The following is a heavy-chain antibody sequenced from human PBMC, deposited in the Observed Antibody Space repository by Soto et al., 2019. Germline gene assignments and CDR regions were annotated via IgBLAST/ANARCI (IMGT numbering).Heavy chain of an antibody. CDR2: IMPVFATP. J-gene: IGHJ6*02. D-gene: IGHD3-3*02. CDR1: GGTFSTSA. Sequence: QVQLMQSGAEVKKPGSSVTVSCKASGGTFSTSAISRVRQAPGEGLEWAGGIMPVFATPDYAQKFQGRVTISADESTTTAYLELTSLTTDDTAVYYCARDKARQQLGGNYYYILDVWGQGTAITVSS. CDR3: ARDKARQQLGGNYYYILDV. V-gene: IGHV1-69*12.